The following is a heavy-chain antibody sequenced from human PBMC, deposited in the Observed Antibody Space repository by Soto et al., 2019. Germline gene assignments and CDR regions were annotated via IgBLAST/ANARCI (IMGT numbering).Heavy chain of an antibody. CDR3: ARGASWHLGDL. Sequence: PETLSLACTFSCDSTVNSYWSWIRQAPGKGPEWLDYLSYNGRTNHNPSLQGRATMSVDTAQNQVSLNLNSVTAADTAVYYCARGASWHLGDLWGQGSPVTIS. CDR1: CDSTVNSY. J-gene: IGHJ5*02. V-gene: IGHV4-59*01. CDR2: LSYNGRT. D-gene: IGHD1-26*01.